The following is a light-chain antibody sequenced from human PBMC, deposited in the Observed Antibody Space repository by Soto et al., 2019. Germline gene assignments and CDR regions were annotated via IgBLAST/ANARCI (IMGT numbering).Light chain of an antibody. J-gene: IGKJ1*01. V-gene: IGKV3-15*01. CDR2: VAS. CDR3: QQYNNWPRT. Sequence: IVLTQSPRTLSLSPGERATLSCRASQSVSSSYLAWYQQKPGQAPRLLIYVASTRAAGVPARFSGSGSGTEFTLTISSLQSEDFAIYYCQQYNNWPRTFGQGTKVDIK. CDR1: QSVSSSY.